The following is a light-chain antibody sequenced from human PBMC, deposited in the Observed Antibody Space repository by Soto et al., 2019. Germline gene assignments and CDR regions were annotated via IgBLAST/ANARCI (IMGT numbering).Light chain of an antibody. Sequence: IVLTQSPGTLSLSPGERATLSCSASQSVSSSYLAWYQKKPGQAPRLLLYGASSRATGIPDRFSGSGSGTDFTLTISRLENEDVAVYYCQQRSNWPPLTFGGGTKVEI. CDR3: QQRSNWPPLT. CDR2: GAS. CDR1: QSVSSSY. J-gene: IGKJ4*01. V-gene: IGKV3D-20*02.